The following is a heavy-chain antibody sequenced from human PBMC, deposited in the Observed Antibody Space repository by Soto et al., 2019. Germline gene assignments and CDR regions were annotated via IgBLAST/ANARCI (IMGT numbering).Heavy chain of an antibody. D-gene: IGHD3-9*01. CDR2: IYYSGST. V-gene: IGHV4-59*08. CDR3: ASRYGYYFDY. Sequence: SETLSLTCTVSGGSISSYYWSWIRQPPGKGLEWTGYIYYSGSTNYNPSLKSRVTISVDTSKNQLSLKLSSVTAADTAVYYCASRYGYYFDYWGQGTLVTVSS. J-gene: IGHJ4*02. CDR1: GGSISSYY.